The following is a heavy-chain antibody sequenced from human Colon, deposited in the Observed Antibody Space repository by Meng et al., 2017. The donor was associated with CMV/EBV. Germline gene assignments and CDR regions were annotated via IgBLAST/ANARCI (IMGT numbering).Heavy chain of an antibody. CDR1: GDSVSSNIAA. Sequence: QVQMQQSGPGLVKLSQTLSLTCAISGDSVSSNIAAWNWIRQSPSRGLEWLGRTYYRSKWYSDSAISVRSRLSVSPDTSRNQFSLQLTSVTPEDTAVYYCARGSHGTTVSLFDPWGHGILVTVSS. V-gene: IGHV6-1*01. CDR3: ARGSHGTTVSLFDP. D-gene: IGHD1/OR15-1a*01. J-gene: IGHJ5*02. CDR2: TYYRSKWYS.